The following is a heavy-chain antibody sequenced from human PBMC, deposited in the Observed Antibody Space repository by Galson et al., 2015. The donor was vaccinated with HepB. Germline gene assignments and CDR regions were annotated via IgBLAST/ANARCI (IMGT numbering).Heavy chain of an antibody. CDR1: GFTFSSSW. CDR3: ARDNRALRYFDWLSGYIDY. J-gene: IGHJ4*02. D-gene: IGHD3-9*01. V-gene: IGHV3-74*01. Sequence: SLRLSCAASGFTFSSSWMHWVRQAPGKGLEWVSRIKSDGSTTNYADSVKGRFTISRDNAKYTLYLQMNSLRAEDTAVYYCARDNRALRYFDWLSGYIDYWGLGILVTVSS. CDR2: IKSDGSTT.